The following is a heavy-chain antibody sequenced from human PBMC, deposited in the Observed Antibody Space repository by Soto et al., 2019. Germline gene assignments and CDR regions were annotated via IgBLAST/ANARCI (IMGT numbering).Heavy chain of an antibody. V-gene: IGHV5-51*01. CDR3: ALTRTSGSWGIDAFDI. D-gene: IGHD1-26*01. CDR1: GYSFTSYW. J-gene: IGHJ3*02. CDR2: IYPGDSDT. Sequence: PGESLKISCKGSGYSFTSYWIGWVRQMPGKGLEWMGIIYPGDSDTRYSPSFQGQVTISADKSISTAYLQWSSLKASDTAMYYCALTRTSGSWGIDAFDIWGQGTMVTVSS.